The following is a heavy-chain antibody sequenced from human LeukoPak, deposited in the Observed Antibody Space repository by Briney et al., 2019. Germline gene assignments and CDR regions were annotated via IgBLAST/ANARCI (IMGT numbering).Heavy chain of an antibody. Sequence: ASVKVSCKASGYTFTGYYMHWVRQAPGQGLEWMGWINPNSGGTNYAQKFQGRVTMTRDTSISTAYMELGRLRSDDTAVYYCARSGQFGGVIVPWDYWGQGTLVSVSS. CDR2: INPNSGGT. D-gene: IGHD3-16*02. J-gene: IGHJ4*02. CDR3: ARSGQFGGVIVPWDY. CDR1: GYTFTGYY. V-gene: IGHV1-2*02.